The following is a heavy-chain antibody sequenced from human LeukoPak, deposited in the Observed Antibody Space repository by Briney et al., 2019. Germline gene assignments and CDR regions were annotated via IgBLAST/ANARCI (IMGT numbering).Heavy chain of an antibody. V-gene: IGHV4-4*02. CDR3: ATVQIPVAVRAFDI. Sequence: PSETLSLTCDVSGGSINNNNWWSWVRQPPGKGLEWIGEIYHSGTTTYNPSLKSRVTISLDKSKNQFSLKLTSVTAADTAVYYCATVQIPVAVRAFDIWGLGTTVTVSA. CDR1: GGSINNNNW. D-gene: IGHD6-19*01. CDR2: IYHSGTT. J-gene: IGHJ3*02.